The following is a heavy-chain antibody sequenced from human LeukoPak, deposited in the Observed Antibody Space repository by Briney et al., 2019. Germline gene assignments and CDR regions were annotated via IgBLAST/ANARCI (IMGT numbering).Heavy chain of an antibody. D-gene: IGHD6-13*01. CDR1: GLTFNNYA. J-gene: IGHJ5*02. CDR2: ISGRGASK. Sequence: GSLRLSCAVSGLTFNNYAMSWVRQAPGKGLEWVSGISGRGASKYYADSVKGRFTISRDNSKNTLYLQMNSLRAEDTAVYYCAKDVISSSWYRWFDPWGQGTLVTVSS. CDR3: AKDVISSSWYRWFDP. V-gene: IGHV3-23*01.